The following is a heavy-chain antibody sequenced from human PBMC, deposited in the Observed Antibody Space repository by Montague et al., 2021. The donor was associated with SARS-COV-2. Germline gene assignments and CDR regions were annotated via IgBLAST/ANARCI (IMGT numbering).Heavy chain of an antibody. V-gene: IGHV4-39*02. CDR3: ARDTSRGLTIFGVVTASYCFDY. CDR1: GGSISSSSYF. Sequence: SETLSLTCTVSGGSISSSSYFWGWIRQPPGKGLEWIGGIYYSGSTYYNPSLKSRVTISVDTSKNQFSLKLSSVTAADTAVFYCARDTSRGLTIFGVVTASYCFDYWGQGTLVTVSS. CDR2: IYYSGST. J-gene: IGHJ4*02. D-gene: IGHD3-3*01.